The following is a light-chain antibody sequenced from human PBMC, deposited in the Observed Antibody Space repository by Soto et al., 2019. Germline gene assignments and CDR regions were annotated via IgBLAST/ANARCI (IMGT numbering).Light chain of an antibody. CDR1: QSVSSSY. CDR2: GAS. CDR3: QQRSSWPPYT. V-gene: IGKV3D-20*02. J-gene: IGKJ2*01. Sequence: EIVLTQSPGTLSLSPGERATLSCRASQSVSSSYLAWYQQKPGQAPRLLIYGASSRATGIPDRFSGSGSGTDFTLTISRLEPEDFALYYCQQRSSWPPYTFGQGTKVDIK.